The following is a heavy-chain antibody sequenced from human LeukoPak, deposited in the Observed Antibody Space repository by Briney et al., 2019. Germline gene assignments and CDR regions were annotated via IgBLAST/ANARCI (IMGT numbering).Heavy chain of an antibody. CDR1: GFSFGSSC. CDR3: ARDFYTNYYDSSGDDFDF. D-gene: IGHD3-22*01. V-gene: IGHV3-74*03. Sequence: GRSLRLSCAGSGFSFGSSCMQWVPQAPGRGRVCVSRIGGDGSITTYADSVKARFSISRDHVKNTLYLQMNSLRAEDTAVYYCARDFYTNYYDSSGDDFDFWGQGTLVTVSS. J-gene: IGHJ4*02. CDR2: IGGDGSIT.